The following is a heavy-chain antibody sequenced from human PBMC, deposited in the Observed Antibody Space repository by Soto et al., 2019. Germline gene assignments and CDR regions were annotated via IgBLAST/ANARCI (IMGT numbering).Heavy chain of an antibody. CDR3: ARDGDIVVVPAAIPDYFDY. V-gene: IGHV3-21*01. CDR2: ISSSSSYI. J-gene: IGHJ4*02. D-gene: IGHD2-2*01. CDR1: GFTFSSYS. Sequence: EVQLVESGGGLVKPGGSLRLSCAASGFTFSSYSMNWVRQAPGKGLEWVSSISSSSSYIYYADSVKGRFTISRDNAKNSLYLQMNSLRAEDTAVYYCARDGDIVVVPAAIPDYFDYWGQGTLVTVSS.